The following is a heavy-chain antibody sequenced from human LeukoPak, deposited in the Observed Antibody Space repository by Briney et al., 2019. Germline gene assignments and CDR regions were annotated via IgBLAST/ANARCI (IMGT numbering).Heavy chain of an antibody. Sequence: PGGSLRLSCAASGFPFSDYAMSWVRQAPGKGLEWVSVIYSGGSTYYADSVKGRFTISRDNSKNTLYLQMNCLRAEDTAVYYCARDPVPGSGRTYWGQGTLVTVSS. V-gene: IGHV3-66*01. J-gene: IGHJ4*02. D-gene: IGHD3-10*01. CDR2: IYSGGST. CDR1: GFPFSDYA. CDR3: ARDPVPGSGRTY.